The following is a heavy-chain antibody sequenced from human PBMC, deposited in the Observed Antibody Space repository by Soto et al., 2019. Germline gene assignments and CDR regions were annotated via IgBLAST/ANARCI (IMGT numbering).Heavy chain of an antibody. J-gene: IGHJ4*02. CDR3: AKDNPTIAY. CDR1: GFTFSSSA. D-gene: IGHD1-1*01. CDR2: ISYDGNDK. V-gene: IGHV3-30*18. Sequence: QVQLVESGGGVVQPGGSLRLSCAVSGFTFSSSAMHWVRQAPGKGPEWVAIISYDGNDKYYADSVEGRFTISRDNSNNSLFLQMSSRRPDDTALYYCAKDNPTIAYWGQGTLVTVSS.